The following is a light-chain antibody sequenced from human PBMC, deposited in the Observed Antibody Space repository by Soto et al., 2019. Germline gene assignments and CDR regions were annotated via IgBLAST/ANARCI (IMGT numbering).Light chain of an antibody. CDR3: QQYGSSGT. CDR1: QSVGSH. V-gene: IGKV3-20*01. J-gene: IGKJ1*01. Sequence: EIVMTQSPVTLSVSPRERATLSCRASQSVGSHLAWYQQKPGQAPRLLIYGASNRATGIPDRFSGSGSGTDFTLTISRLEPEDFAVYYCQQYGSSGTFGQGTKVDIK. CDR2: GAS.